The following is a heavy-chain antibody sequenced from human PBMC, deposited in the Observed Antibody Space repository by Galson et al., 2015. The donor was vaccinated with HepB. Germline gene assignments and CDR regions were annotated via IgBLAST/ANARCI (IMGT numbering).Heavy chain of an antibody. J-gene: IGHJ4*02. CDR2: IIPIFGTA. V-gene: IGHV1-69*13. Sequence: SVKVSCKASGGTFSSYAISWVRQAPGQGLEWMGGIIPIFGTANYAQKFQGRVTITADESTSTAYMELSSLRSEDTAVYYCASSGSGYDVYCSGGSCPFDYWGQGTLVTVSS. CDR1: GGTFSSYA. D-gene: IGHD2-15*01. CDR3: ASSGSGYDVYCSGGSCPFDY.